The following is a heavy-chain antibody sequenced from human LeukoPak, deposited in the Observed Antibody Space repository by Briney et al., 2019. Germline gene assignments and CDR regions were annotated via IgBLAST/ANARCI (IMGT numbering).Heavy chain of an antibody. D-gene: IGHD3-9*01. V-gene: IGHV1-18*01. CDR2: ISAYNGNT. CDR1: GYTFTSYG. CDR3: ARDRNYDILTGYQSNPGGD. Sequence: AGVKVSCKASGYTFTSYGISWVRQAPGQGGEWVGWISAYNGNTNYAQKLQGRVTMTTDTSTSTAYMELRSLRSDDTAVYYCARDRNYDILTGYQSNPGGDWGQGTLVTVSS. J-gene: IGHJ4*02.